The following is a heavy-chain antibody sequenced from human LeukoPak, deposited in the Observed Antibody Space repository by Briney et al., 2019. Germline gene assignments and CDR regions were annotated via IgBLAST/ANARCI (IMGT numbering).Heavy chain of an antibody. J-gene: IGHJ4*02. CDR2: INHSGST. CDR3: ARGSRYFDWFRFDY. CDR1: GGSFSGYY. V-gene: IGHV4-34*01. Sequence: SETLSLTCAVYGGSFSGYYWSWIRQPPGKGLEWIGEINHSGSTNYNPSLKSRVTISVDTSKNQFSLKPSSVTAADTAVYYCARGSRYFDWFRFDYWGQGTLVTVSS. D-gene: IGHD3-9*01.